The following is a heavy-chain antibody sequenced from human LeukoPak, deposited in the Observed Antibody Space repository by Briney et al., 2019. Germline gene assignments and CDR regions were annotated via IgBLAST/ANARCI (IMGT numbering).Heavy chain of an antibody. CDR1: GYTLSELS. Sequence: ASVKVSCTVSGYTLSELSIHWVGQAPGKGLEWVGGLDPNDGETIYAQKFQGRVIMTEDTSTDTAYMELSSLRSEDTAVFYCAASFLRFSPDFDYWGQGTLVTVSS. J-gene: IGHJ4*02. D-gene: IGHD3-3*01. CDR2: LDPNDGET. V-gene: IGHV1-24*01. CDR3: AASFLRFSPDFDY.